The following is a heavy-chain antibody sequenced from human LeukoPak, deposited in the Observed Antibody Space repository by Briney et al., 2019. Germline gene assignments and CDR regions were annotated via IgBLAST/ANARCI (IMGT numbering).Heavy chain of an antibody. CDR2: IFPGDSDT. V-gene: IGHV5-51*01. CDR1: GYIFTNYW. Sequence: GESLKISCKVSGYIFTNYWIAWVRQMPGKGLEWMGIIFPGDSDTRYSPSFQGQVTISADKFINTAYLQWSSLKASDTATYYCARLPGGAPATNFDYWGKGPLVTVSS. D-gene: IGHD5-12*01. J-gene: IGHJ4*02. CDR3: ARLPGGAPATNFDY.